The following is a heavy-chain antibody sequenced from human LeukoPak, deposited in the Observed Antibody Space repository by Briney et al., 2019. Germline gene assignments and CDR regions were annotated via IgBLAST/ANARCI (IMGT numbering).Heavy chain of an antibody. V-gene: IGHV3-7*01. CDR2: IKQDGSEK. CDR1: GFTFSCHW. D-gene: IGHD6-13*01. J-gene: IGHJ4*02. Sequence: PGGSLRLSCAASGFTFSCHWMSWVRQAPGKGLEWVANIKQDGSEKYYVDSVKGRFTISRDNAKNSLYLQMNSLRAEDTAVYYCAREAAAGTYYFDYWGQGTLVTVSS. CDR3: AREAAAGTYYFDY.